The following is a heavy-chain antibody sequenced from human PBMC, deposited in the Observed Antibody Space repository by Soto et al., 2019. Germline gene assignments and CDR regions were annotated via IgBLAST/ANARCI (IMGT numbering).Heavy chain of an antibody. CDR3: ASLLGYCSGGSCYRDAFDL. D-gene: IGHD2-15*01. CDR1: GGTFSSYT. Sequence: SVKVSCKASGGTFSSYTISWVRQAPGQGLEWMGRIIPILGIANYAQKFQGRVTITADKSTSTAYMELSSLRSEDTAVYYCASLLGYCSGGSCYRDAFDLWGQGTMVTVSS. J-gene: IGHJ3*01. CDR2: IIPILGIA. V-gene: IGHV1-69*02.